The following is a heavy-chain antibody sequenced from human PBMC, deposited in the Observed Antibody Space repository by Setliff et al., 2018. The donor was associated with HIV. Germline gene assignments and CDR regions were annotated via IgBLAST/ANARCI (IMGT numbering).Heavy chain of an antibody. CDR3: AHNITWESDWYFDL. J-gene: IGHJ2*01. V-gene: IGHV2-5*02. D-gene: IGHD1-26*01. Sequence: GSGPTLVNPTQTLTLTCTFSGFLFSTNRVGVGWIRQPPGKALEWLALIYWDDDKRYSPSLKSRLTITKGTSKNQVVLTMTNMDPVDTATYYCAHNITWESDWYFDLWGRGTLVTVS. CDR2: IYWDDDK. CDR1: GFLFSTNRVG.